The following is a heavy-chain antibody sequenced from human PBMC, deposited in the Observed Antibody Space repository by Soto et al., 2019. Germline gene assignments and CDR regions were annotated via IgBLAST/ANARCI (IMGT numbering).Heavy chain of an antibody. CDR3: AHRPRSSSWYYYGMDV. D-gene: IGHD6-13*01. J-gene: IGHJ6*02. CDR1: GFSLSTSGVG. V-gene: IGHV2-5*02. CDR2: IYWDDDK. Sequence: QITLKESGPPLVKPTQTLTLTCTFSGFSLSTSGVGVGWIRQPPGKALEWLALIYWDDDKRYSPSLKSRLTITKDTSKNQVVLTMTNMDPVDTATYYCAHRPRSSSWYYYGMDVWGQGTTVTVSS.